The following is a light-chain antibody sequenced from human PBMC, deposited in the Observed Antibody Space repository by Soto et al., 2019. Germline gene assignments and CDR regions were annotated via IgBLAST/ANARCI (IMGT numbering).Light chain of an antibody. J-gene: IGKJ1*01. V-gene: IGKV1-39*01. Sequence: DIQMTQSPSSLSASVGDRVTITCRASENINNYLNWYQQKPGKVPKLLIHDASSLQSGAPSRFSGSGSGTDFTLTISSLQPEDFAIYYCQESYSMFWTFGQGTKVEIK. CDR3: QESYSMFWT. CDR1: ENINNY. CDR2: DAS.